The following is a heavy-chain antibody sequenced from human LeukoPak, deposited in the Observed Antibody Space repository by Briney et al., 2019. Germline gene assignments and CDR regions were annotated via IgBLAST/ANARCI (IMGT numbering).Heavy chain of an antibody. CDR1: GYTFTRYA. CDR2: INAGNGNT. D-gene: IGHD6-19*01. Sequence: ASVKVSCKASGYTFTRYAMHWVRQAPGQRLEWMGWINAGNGNTKYSQKFQGRVTITRDTSASTAYMELSSLRSEDTAVYYCARDRGHSSGWYREDWFDPWGQGTLVTVSS. CDR3: ARDRGHSSGWYREDWFDP. V-gene: IGHV1-3*01. J-gene: IGHJ5*02.